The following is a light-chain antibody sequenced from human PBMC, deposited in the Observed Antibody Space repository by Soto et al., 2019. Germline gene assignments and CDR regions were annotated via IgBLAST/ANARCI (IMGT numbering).Light chain of an antibody. J-gene: IGLJ2*01. CDR3: GTWDSSLSAVV. CDR1: SSNIGTNY. CDR2: DNN. V-gene: IGLV1-51*01. Sequence: VLTQPPSVSAAPGQRVTISCSGSSSNIGTNYVSWYQQLPGTAPKLLIYDNNKRPSGIPDRFSGSKSGTSATLGITGLQTGDEADYYCGTWDSSLSAVVFGGGTKLTVL.